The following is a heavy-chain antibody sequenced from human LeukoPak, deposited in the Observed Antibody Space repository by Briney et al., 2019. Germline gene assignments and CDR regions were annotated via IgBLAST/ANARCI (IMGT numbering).Heavy chain of an antibody. V-gene: IGHV3-33*01. CDR2: IWYDGSNK. CDR3: ASLSGVVTF. Sequence: GGSLRLSCAASGFTFSSYGMHWVRQAPGKGLEWVAVIWYDGSNKYYADSVKGRFTISRDNSKNTLYLQMNSLRAEDTAVYYCASLSGVVTFWGQGTLVTVSS. J-gene: IGHJ4*02. D-gene: IGHD2-21*02. CDR1: GFTFSSYG.